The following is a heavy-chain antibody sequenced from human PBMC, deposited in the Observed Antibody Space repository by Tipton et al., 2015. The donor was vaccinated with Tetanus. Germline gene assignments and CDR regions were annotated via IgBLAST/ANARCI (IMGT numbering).Heavy chain of an antibody. CDR2: TYYRSKWSH. Sequence: GLVKPSQTLSVTCVISGDRLSSDIAAWYWIRQSPSRGLEWLGRTYYRSKWSHDYAVSVKSRVTITSDTSKNQFSLQLGAVTPEDTAVYYCARGYAGGAWDVWGQGNLVTVSS. V-gene: IGHV6-1*01. CDR1: GDRLSSDIAA. CDR3: ARGYAGGAWDV. J-gene: IGHJ4*02. D-gene: IGHD2-2*01.